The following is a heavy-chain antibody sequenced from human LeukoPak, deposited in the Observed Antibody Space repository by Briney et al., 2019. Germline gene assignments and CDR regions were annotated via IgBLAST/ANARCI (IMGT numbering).Heavy chain of an antibody. J-gene: IGHJ6*03. Sequence: GGSLRLSCAASGFTFSSYWMHWVRQAPGKGLVWVSRINSDGSSTSYADSVKGRFTISRDNAKSTLYLQMNSLRAEDTAVYYCAKDGRRVATMYYYYYYMDVWGKGTTVTISS. D-gene: IGHD5-12*01. V-gene: IGHV3-74*01. CDR1: GFTFSSYW. CDR2: INSDGSST. CDR3: AKDGRRVATMYYYYYYMDV.